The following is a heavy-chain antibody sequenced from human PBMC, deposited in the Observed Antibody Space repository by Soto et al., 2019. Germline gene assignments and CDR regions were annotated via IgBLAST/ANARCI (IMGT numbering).Heavy chain of an antibody. V-gene: IGHV4-31*03. J-gene: IGHJ4*02. Sequence: SETLSLTCTVSGGSISSGGYYWSWIRQHPGKGLEWIGYIYYSGSTYYNPSLKSRVTISVDTSKNQFSLKLSSVTAADTAVYYCARDRGYSGYDPDYFDYWGQGTLVTVSS. CDR3: ARDRGYSGYDPDYFDY. CDR1: GGSISSGGYY. CDR2: IYYSGST. D-gene: IGHD5-12*01.